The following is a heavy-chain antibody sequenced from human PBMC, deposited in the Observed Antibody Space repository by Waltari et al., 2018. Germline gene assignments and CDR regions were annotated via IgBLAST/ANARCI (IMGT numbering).Heavy chain of an antibody. V-gene: IGHV3-30*01. CDR2: ISLDGKKE. D-gene: IGHD3-10*01. CDR1: GFSFSAFA. Sequence: QVQLVESGGGVVQPGKSLRLSCAASGFSFSAFAMHWVRQAPGKGLEWVAVISLDGKKEYYADSVKGRFTISRDNSKSIVYLQMNGLRNEDTALFYCAKRGTYGPALDYWGQGTLVTVSS. CDR3: AKRGTYGPALDY. J-gene: IGHJ4*02.